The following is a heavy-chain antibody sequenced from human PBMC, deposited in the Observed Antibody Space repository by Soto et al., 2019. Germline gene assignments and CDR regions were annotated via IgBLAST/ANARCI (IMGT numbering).Heavy chain of an antibody. V-gene: IGHV3-30-3*01. CDR3: ARGSVRWNDDLDY. CDR1: GFTFSSYA. Sequence: GGSLRLSCAASGFTFSSYAMHWVRQAPGKGLEWVAVISYDGSNKYYADSVKGRFTISRDNSKNTLYLQMNSLRAEDTAVYYCARGSVRWNDDLDYWGQGTLVTVSS. CDR2: ISYDGSNK. D-gene: IGHD1-1*01. J-gene: IGHJ4*02.